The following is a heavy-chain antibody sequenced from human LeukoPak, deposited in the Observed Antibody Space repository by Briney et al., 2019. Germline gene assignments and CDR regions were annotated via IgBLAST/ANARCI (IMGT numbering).Heavy chain of an antibody. J-gene: IGHJ4*02. Sequence: SQTLSLTCTVSGGSISSGDYYWNWIRQPPGKGLEWIGYIYYSGSTYYNPSLKSRVTISVDTSKNQFSLKLSSVTAADTAVYYCARVGSATTVTLIDYWGQGTLVTVSS. CDR1: GGSISSGDYY. D-gene: IGHD4-17*01. CDR3: ARVGSATTVTLIDY. CDR2: IYYSGST. V-gene: IGHV4-30-4*01.